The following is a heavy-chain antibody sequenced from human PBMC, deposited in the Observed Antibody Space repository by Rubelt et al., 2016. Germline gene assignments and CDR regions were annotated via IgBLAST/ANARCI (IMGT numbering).Heavy chain of an antibody. V-gene: IGHV3-23*01. CDR3: AKNFENGAAFYEA. J-gene: IGHJ5*02. CDR2: ISGSGGST. CDR1: GFTFSSYA. Sequence: EVQLLDSGGGLVQPGGSLTLSCAASGFTFSSYAMSWVRQAPGKGLEWVSAISGSGGSTYYADSVRGRVTTFRDKSRNTVYLQMHSLRTEDTAIYYCAKNFENGAAFYEAWGPGTQVIVSS. D-gene: IGHD4/OR15-4a*01.